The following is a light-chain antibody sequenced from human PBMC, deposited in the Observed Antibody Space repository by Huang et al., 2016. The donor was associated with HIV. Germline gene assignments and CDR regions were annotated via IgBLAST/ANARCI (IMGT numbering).Light chain of an antibody. J-gene: IGKJ1*01. CDR1: QDIGND. CDR2: TAS. Sequence: AIRMTQSPASLSASVGDRVTITCRASQDIGNDLGWYQQRLGKAPKLLVSTASHLQSGVPSRFTGSGSGTHFTLTISGLQPEDFATYYCHQDYTYPWT. CDR3: HQDYTYPWT. V-gene: IGKV1-6*01.